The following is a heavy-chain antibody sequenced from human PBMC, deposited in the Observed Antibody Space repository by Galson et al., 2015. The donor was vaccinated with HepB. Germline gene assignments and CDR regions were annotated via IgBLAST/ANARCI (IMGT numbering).Heavy chain of an antibody. D-gene: IGHD6-13*01. CDR1: GFTFSGYA. J-gene: IGHJ5*02. CDR3: ARDPTGSSSWYHNWFDP. V-gene: IGHV3-30-3*01. CDR2: ISYDGGNK. Sequence: SLRLSCAASGFTFSGYAMHWVRQAPGKGLEWVAVISYDGGNKNYAHSVKGRCTISRDNSKNTLYLQMNSLRLEDTAVYYCARDPTGSSSWYHNWFDPWGQGTLVTVSS.